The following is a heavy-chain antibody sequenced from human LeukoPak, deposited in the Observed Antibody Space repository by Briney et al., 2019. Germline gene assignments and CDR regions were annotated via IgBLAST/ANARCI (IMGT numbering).Heavy chain of an antibody. D-gene: IGHD1-26*01. J-gene: IGHJ6*03. Sequence: GGSLRLSCAASGFTFSGSAMHWVRQASGKGLEWVGRIRSKANSYATAYAASAKGRFTISRDNAKNSLYLQINSLRAEDTAVYYCARDPYSGRYGDYYYYYMDVWGKGTTVTISS. V-gene: IGHV3-73*01. CDR2: IRSKANSYAT. CDR3: ARDPYSGRYGDYYYYYMDV. CDR1: GFTFSGSA.